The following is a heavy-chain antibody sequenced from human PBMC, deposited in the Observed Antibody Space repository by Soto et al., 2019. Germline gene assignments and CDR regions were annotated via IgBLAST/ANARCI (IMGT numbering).Heavy chain of an antibody. CDR3: ARQDYNYAYFDF. Sequence: GESLKISCKGSGYSFTNYWIGWVRQMPGKGLEWMGIIYPGDSDTRYSPSFQGQVIISVDQSISTAYLQWSSLQASDTAMYYCARQDYNYAYFDFWGQGTLVTVSS. J-gene: IGHJ4*02. V-gene: IGHV5-51*01. CDR2: IYPGDSDT. CDR1: GYSFTNYW. D-gene: IGHD5-18*01.